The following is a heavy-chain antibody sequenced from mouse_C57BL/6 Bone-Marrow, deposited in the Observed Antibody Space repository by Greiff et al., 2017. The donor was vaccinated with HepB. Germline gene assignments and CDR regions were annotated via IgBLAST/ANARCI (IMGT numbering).Heavy chain of an antibody. Sequence: DVKLVESGGGLVKPGGSLKLSCAASGFTFSSYAMSWVRQTPEKRLEWVATISDGGSYTYYPDNVKGRFTISRDNAKNNLYLQMSHLKSEDTAMYYCARKNGYYVDWYCDVWGTGTTVTVSS. V-gene: IGHV5-4*03. CDR1: GFTFSSYA. CDR2: ISDGGSYT. CDR3: ARKNGYYVDWYCDV. D-gene: IGHD2-3*01. J-gene: IGHJ1*03.